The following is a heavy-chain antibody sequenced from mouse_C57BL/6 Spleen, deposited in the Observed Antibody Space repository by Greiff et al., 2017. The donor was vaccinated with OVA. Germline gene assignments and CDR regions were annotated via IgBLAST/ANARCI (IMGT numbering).Heavy chain of an antibody. D-gene: IGHD2-2*01. J-gene: IGHJ4*01. Sequence: VQGVESGPGLVQPSQSLSITCTVSGFSLTSYGVHWVRQSPGKGLEWLGVIWSGGSTDYNAAFISRLSISKDNSKSQVFFKMNSLQADDTAIYYCAIYYGYDVRAMDYWGQGTSVTVSS. CDR2: IWSGGST. CDR1: GFSLTSYG. V-gene: IGHV2-2*01. CDR3: AIYYGYDVRAMDY.